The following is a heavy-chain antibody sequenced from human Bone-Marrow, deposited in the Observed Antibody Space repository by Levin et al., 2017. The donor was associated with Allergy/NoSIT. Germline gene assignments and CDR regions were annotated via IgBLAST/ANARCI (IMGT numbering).Heavy chain of an antibody. CDR1: GFIFSDYY. CDR2: ISSRGSTI. CDR3: ARNLETYDTSGYASYFYSLDL. D-gene: IGHD3-22*01. J-gene: IGHJ6*02. V-gene: IGHV3-11*01. Sequence: PGESLKISCGASGFIFSDYYMSWIRQTPGKGLEWVSYISSRGSTIHYADSVKGRFTISRDNSKNSLYLHMTSLTVDDAAVYFCARNLETYDTSGYASYFYSLDLWGQGTTVTVSS.